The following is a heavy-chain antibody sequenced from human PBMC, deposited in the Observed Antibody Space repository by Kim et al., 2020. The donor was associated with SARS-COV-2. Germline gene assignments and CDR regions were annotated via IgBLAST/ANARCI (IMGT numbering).Heavy chain of an antibody. V-gene: IGHV3-73*01. D-gene: IGHD6-6*01. J-gene: IGHJ4*02. Sequence: GRFTISRDDSKNTAYLQMNSLKTEDTAVYYCTRRLGLRAPTEYSSSSGDYWGQGTLVTVSS. CDR3: TRRLGLRAPTEYSSSSGDY.